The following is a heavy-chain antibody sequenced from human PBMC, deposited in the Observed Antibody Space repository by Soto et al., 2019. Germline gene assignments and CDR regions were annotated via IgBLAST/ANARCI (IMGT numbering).Heavy chain of an antibody. Sequence: SETLSLTCTVSGGSISSSSYYWGWIRQPPGKGLEWIGSIYYSGSTYYNPSLKSRVTISVDTSKNQFSLKLSSVTAADTAVYYCARHDSRGEHYYYMDVWGKGTTVTVSS. CDR3: ARHDSRGEHYYYMDV. CDR2: IYYSGST. J-gene: IGHJ6*03. CDR1: GGSISSSSYY. D-gene: IGHD1-1*01. V-gene: IGHV4-39*01.